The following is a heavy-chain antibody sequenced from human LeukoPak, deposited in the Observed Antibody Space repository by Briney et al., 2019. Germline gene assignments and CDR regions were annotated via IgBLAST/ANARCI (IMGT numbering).Heavy chain of an antibody. J-gene: IGHJ4*02. CDR1: GYTFTSYA. D-gene: IGHD6-13*01. CDR2: INAGNGNT. V-gene: IGHV1-3*01. CDR3: ASDASSSLNYYFDY. Sequence: ASVKVSCKASGYTFTSYAMHWVRQAPGQRLEWMGWINAGNGNTKYSQKSQRRVTITRDTSASTAYMEVSSLRSEDTAVYYCASDASSSLNYYFDYWGQGTLVTVSS.